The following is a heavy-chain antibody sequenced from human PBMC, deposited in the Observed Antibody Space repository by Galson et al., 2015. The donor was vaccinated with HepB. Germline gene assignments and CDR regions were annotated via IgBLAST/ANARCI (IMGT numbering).Heavy chain of an antibody. CDR2: ITSSGGHS. V-gene: IGHV3-23*01. CDR1: GFSFTRYA. J-gene: IGHJ4*02. D-gene: IGHD2-15*01. Sequence: SLRLSCAASGFSFTRYAMTWVRQAPGKGLEWVSSITSSGGHSYYTGSVKGRFTVSRDNSKNTLLLQLNSLRAEDTAMYFCAKDGIMVANNPYHFHYWGQGTLVTVSS. CDR3: AKDGIMVANNPYHFHY.